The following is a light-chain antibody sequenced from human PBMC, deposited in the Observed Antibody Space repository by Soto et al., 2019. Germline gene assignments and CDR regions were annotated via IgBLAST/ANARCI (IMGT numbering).Light chain of an antibody. CDR3: QQYNNWPLT. CDR2: GAS. Sequence: EIGMTQAPSTLSVSPGERATLSCSASQSVSSNLAWYQQKPGQAPRLLIYGASTRAPGIPARFSGSGSGTEFTLTISSLQSEDCAVYYCQQYNNWPLTFGPGTKVDIK. V-gene: IGKV3-15*01. CDR1: QSVSSN. J-gene: IGKJ3*01.